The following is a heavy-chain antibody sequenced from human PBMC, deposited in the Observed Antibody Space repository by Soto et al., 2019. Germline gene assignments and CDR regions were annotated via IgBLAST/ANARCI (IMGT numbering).Heavy chain of an antibody. D-gene: IGHD3-16*01. CDR3: TKDLVPGGADV. V-gene: IGHV3-9*02. Sequence: GGSLRLSCVVSAFTSRNYAIHWIRQAPGKGLEWVSGFDFNSGRTGYADSVKGRFTISRDNAKNSLSLEMKSLRVEDTALYYCTKDLVPGGADVWGQGTTVTVSS. CDR1: AFTSRNYA. CDR2: FDFNSGRT. J-gene: IGHJ6*02.